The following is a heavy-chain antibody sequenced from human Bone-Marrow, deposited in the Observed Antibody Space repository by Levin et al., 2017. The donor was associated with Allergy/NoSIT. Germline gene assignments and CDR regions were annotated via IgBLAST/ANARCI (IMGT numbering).Heavy chain of an antibody. Sequence: GGSLRLSCAGSGFPFSSYWMTWVRQAPGKGLEWVANINQDGSEKYYVDSVKGRFTISRDNAKNSLYLRMNSLRAEDMAVYYCARGSYQGIKYYYYGMDVWGQGTTVTVSS. D-gene: IGHD2-2*01. V-gene: IGHV3-7*01. CDR1: GFPFSSYW. CDR2: INQDGSEK. J-gene: IGHJ6*02. CDR3: ARGSYQGIKYYYYGMDV.